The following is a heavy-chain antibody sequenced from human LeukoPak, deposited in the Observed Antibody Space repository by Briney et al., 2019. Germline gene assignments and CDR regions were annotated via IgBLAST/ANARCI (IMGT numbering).Heavy chain of an antibody. Sequence: GGSLSLSCAASRFSFSSYGMHWVRQAPGKGLEWVAFIRYDAANKYYADSVKGRFTISRDNSKNILYLQMNSLRAEDTAVYYCARRVPLDYWGQGTLVTVSS. CDR3: ARRVPLDY. J-gene: IGHJ4*02. V-gene: IGHV3-30*02. CDR1: RFSFSSYG. CDR2: IRYDAANK. D-gene: IGHD2-2*01.